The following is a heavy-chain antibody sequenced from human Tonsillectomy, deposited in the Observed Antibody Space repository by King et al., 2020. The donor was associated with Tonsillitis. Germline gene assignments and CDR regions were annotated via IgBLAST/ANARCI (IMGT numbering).Heavy chain of an antibody. J-gene: IGHJ4*02. CDR1: GFTFSSFW. D-gene: IGHD3-22*01. V-gene: IGHV3-7*04. CDR3: ARDPTYYYDSSGYYYSHFDY. Sequence: EWQLVQSGGGLVQPGGSLRLSCSASGFTFSSFWMTWVRQAPWKGVGWVANINQDGCEKYYGDSVWGRFTISRENAKNSLYLQMNSLRAEDTAVYYCARDPTYYYDSSGYYYSHFDYWGQGTLVTVSS. CDR2: INQDGCEK.